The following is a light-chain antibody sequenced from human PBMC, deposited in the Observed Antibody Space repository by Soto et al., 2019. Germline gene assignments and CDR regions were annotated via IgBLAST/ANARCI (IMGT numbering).Light chain of an antibody. V-gene: IGKV2-28*01. Sequence: MTQSPSSLSASVGDRVTITCRASQSISSYLDWYLQKPGQSQQFLIYLGFNRSSGVPDRFSGSGSGTDFTLRIRRVEADDVGVYYCMQALQTPRTFGQGTKVDNK. CDR3: MQALQTPRT. CDR1: QSISSY. CDR2: LGF. J-gene: IGKJ1*01.